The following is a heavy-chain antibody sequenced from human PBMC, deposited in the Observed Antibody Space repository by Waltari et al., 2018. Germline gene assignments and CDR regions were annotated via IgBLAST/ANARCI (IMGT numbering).Heavy chain of an antibody. Sequence: QVQLVESGGGVVQPGRSVRLSCAASGFTFSNHGMYWVRQAPGKGLEWVSVISFDTGEIKYYADSMKGRFTVSRDNSRNTLYLQMSGLRDEDTAVYYCAKSNLDGGEDDYMDVWGKGTTVIVSS. D-gene: IGHD2-15*01. CDR3: AKSNLDGGEDDYMDV. CDR2: ISFDTGEIK. J-gene: IGHJ6*03. V-gene: IGHV3-30*18. CDR1: GFTFSNHG.